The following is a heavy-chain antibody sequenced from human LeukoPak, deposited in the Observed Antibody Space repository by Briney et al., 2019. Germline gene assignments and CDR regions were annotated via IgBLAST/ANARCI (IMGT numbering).Heavy chain of an antibody. CDR2: ISSSSSYI. CDR1: GFTFSSYA. D-gene: IGHD6-13*01. CDR3: ARDASSYSSSWY. V-gene: IGHV3-21*01. J-gene: IGHJ4*02. Sequence: GGSLRLSCATSGFTFSSYAMGWVRQAPGKGLEWVSSISSSSSYIYYADSVKGRFTISRDNAKNSLYLQMNSLRAEDTAVYYCARDASSYSSSWYWGQGTLVTVSS.